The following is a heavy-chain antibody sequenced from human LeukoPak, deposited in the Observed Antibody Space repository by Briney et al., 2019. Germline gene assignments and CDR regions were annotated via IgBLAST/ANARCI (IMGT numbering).Heavy chain of an antibody. CDR1: GGTFSSYA. V-gene: IGHV1-69*13. Sequence: SVKVSCKASGGTFSSYAISWVRQAPGQGLEWMGGIIPIFGTANYAQKFQGRVTITADESTSTAYMELSSLRSEDTAVYYWARVPEGYFDWLLYFDYWGQGTLVTVSS. J-gene: IGHJ4*02. CDR3: ARVPEGYFDWLLYFDY. D-gene: IGHD3-9*01. CDR2: IIPIFGTA.